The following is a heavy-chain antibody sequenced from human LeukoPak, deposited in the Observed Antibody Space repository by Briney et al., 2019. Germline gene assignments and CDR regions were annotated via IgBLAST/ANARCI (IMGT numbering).Heavy chain of an antibody. D-gene: IGHD7-27*01. CDR1: GFSIGSSW. CDR2: MNEDGSGT. CDR3: ARDPAWGAIDY. J-gene: IGHJ4*01. V-gene: IGHV3-7*01. Sequence: HPGGPLRLSCAVSGFSIGSSWMSWVRQTPGKGLEWVADMNEDGSGTYYVDSVKGRFTVSRDNAQNSVYLQMNSLRVEDTGVYYCARDPAWGAIDYWGRGTLVTVSS.